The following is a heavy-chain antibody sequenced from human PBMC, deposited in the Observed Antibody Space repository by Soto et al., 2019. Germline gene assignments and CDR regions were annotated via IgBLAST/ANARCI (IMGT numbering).Heavy chain of an antibody. CDR3: ARGDYGGNVGAFDI. CDR1: GGTFSSYA. V-gene: IGHV1-69*01. CDR2: IIPIFGTA. Sequence: QVQLVQSGAEVKKPGSSVKVSCKASGGTFSSYAISWVRQAPGQGLEWMGGIIPIFGTANYAQKLQGRVTITADESTSTDYMELSSLRSEDTAVYYCARGDYGGNVGAFDIWGQGTMVTVSS. D-gene: IGHD4-17*01. J-gene: IGHJ3*02.